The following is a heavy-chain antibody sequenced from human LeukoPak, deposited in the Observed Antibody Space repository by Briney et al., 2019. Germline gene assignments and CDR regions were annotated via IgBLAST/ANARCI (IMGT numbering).Heavy chain of an antibody. CDR3: VRDLSGITTTSRGDDY. V-gene: IGHV1-2*02. J-gene: IGHJ4*02. CDR1: GYTFTGYY. Sequence: ASVKVSCKASGYTFTGYYMYWVRQAPGQGLEWMGCINPNNGDTNYAQKLQGRVTMTRDTSINMAYMELSRLRSDDTAMYYCVRDLSGITTTSRGDDYWGQGTLVTVSS. CDR2: INPNNGDT. D-gene: IGHD1-20*01.